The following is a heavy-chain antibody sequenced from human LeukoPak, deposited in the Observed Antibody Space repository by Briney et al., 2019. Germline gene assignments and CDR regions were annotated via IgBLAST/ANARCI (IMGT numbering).Heavy chain of an antibody. CDR3: ARQASGNYFDF. CDR2: INSGGSII. CDR1: GFSFSDYY. J-gene: IGHJ4*02. V-gene: IGHV3-11*01. D-gene: IGHD3-10*01. Sequence: PGGSLRLSCAASGFSFSDYYMSWIRQAPGKGLEWVSYINSGGSIISDADSVKGRFTISRDNAQNSLFLQMNSLRAEDTAVYHCARQASGNYFDFWGQGTLVTVSS.